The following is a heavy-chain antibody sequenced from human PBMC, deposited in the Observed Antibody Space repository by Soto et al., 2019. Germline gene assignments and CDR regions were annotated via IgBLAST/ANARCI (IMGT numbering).Heavy chain of an antibody. CDR1: GFTFSSYA. V-gene: IGHV3-23*01. J-gene: IGHJ4*02. D-gene: IGHD3-3*01. CDR2: ISGSGGST. CDR3: AKDLDSGDRLRFLAWLLLGFDS. Sequence: GGSLRLSCAASGFTFSSYAMSWVRQAPGKGLEWVSAISGSGGSTYYADSEKGRFTISRDNAKNKLYLQMNSLRAEDTAVYYCAKDLDSGDRLRFLAWLLLGFDSWGQGTLVTVSS.